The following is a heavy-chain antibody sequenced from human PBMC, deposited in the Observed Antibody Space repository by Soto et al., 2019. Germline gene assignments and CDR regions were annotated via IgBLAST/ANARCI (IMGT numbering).Heavy chain of an antibody. V-gene: IGHV2-5*01. Sequence: QITLKESGPTLVKPTQTLTLTCNFSGFSLSTGGVGVAWVRQPPGKALEWLTLIYWNGETRTSPSLENRLTVTKDASKNQVALTMTNMDPVDTATYYCAHLPRFADYNLDYWGQGIRVTVSS. CDR2: IYWNGET. D-gene: IGHD1-20*01. J-gene: IGHJ4*02. CDR1: GFSLSTGGVG. CDR3: AHLPRFADYNLDY.